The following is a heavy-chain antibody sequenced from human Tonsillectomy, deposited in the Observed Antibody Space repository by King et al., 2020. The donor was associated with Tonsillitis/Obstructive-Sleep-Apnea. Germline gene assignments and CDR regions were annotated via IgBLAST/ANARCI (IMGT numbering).Heavy chain of an antibody. CDR1: GGSVSSGSYY. J-gene: IGHJ4*02. D-gene: IGHD3-9*01. CDR2: IYYSGST. CDR3: AGGFDYPLDY. Sequence: VQLQESGLGLVKPSETLSLTCTVSGGSVSSGSYYWSWIRQPPGKGLEWIGDIYYSGSTNYNPSLKSRVTISVDTSKNQFSLKLSSVTAADTAVYYCAGGFDYPLDYWGQGTLVTVSS. V-gene: IGHV4-61*01.